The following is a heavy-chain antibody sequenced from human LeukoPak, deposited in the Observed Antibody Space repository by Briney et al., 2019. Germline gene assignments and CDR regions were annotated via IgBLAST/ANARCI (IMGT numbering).Heavy chain of an antibody. J-gene: IGHJ4*02. Sequence: GGSLRLSCSASGFIFTTYWMHWVREAPGKGLAWVARINSDGSDTYYADSVKGRFTISRDNSRNTVYLQMNSLRAEDTAVYYCTRDLVGATSDFWGQGTLVTVSS. V-gene: IGHV3-74*01. CDR1: GFIFTTYW. CDR3: TRDLVGATSDF. D-gene: IGHD1-26*01. CDR2: INSDGSDT.